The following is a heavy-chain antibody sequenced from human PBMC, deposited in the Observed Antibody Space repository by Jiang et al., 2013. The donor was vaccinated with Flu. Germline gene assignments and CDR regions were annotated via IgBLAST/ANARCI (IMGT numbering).Heavy chain of an antibody. J-gene: IGHJ4*02. Sequence: TSQTLSLTCAISGDSVSSNSVVWNWIRQSPSRGLEWLGRTYYRSKWYYDYTVSLKSRITINVDTSKNQFSLQVSSVTPEDTAVYYCARCVGNCFIDYWGQGTLVTVSS. CDR2: TYYRSKWYY. V-gene: IGHV6-1*01. CDR1: GDSVSSNSVV. CDR3: ARCVGNCFIDY. D-gene: IGHD4-23*01.